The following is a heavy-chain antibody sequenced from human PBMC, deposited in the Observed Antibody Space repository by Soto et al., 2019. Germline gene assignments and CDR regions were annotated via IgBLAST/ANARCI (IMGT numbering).Heavy chain of an antibody. CDR3: TRRDCSGGDCYSDFDY. D-gene: IGHD2-15*01. CDR2: IKTKAESYAT. Sequence: GGSLRLSCAASGFRFSGSDMHWVRQASGEGLEWVGRIKTKAESYATALAASVKGRFSLSRDDSKNTAYLEMNSLKTEDTAVYYCTRRDCSGGDCYSDFDYWGQGALVTVSS. J-gene: IGHJ4*02. V-gene: IGHV3-73*01. CDR1: GFRFSGSD.